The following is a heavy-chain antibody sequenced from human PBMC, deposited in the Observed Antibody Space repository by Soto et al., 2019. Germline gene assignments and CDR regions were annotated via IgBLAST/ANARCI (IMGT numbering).Heavy chain of an antibody. Sequence: QVPLQQWGAGLLKPSETLSLTCAVYGGSFSGYYWSWIRQPPGKGLEWIGEINHSGSTNYNPSLKSRVTISVDTSKNQFSLKLSSVTAADTAVYYCARGDLIVVVVAATEYYFDYWGQGTLVTVSS. CDR1: GGSFSGYY. CDR2: INHSGST. V-gene: IGHV4-34*01. D-gene: IGHD2-15*01. J-gene: IGHJ4*02. CDR3: ARGDLIVVVVAATEYYFDY.